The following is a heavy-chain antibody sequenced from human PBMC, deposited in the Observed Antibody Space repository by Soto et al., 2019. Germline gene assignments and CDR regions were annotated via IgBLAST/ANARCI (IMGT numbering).Heavy chain of an antibody. V-gene: IGHV1-2*02. CDR3: AREMGVIQLWLYYYYYGMDV. J-gene: IGHJ6*02. Sequence: QVQLVQSGAEVKKPGASVKVSCKASGYTFTGYYMHWVRQAPGQGLEWMGWINPNSGGTNYAQKFQGRVTMTRDTSINTAYMELSRLRSDDTAVYYCAREMGVIQLWLYYYYYGMDVWGQGTTVTVSS. CDR1: GYTFTGYY. CDR2: INPNSGGT. D-gene: IGHD5-18*01.